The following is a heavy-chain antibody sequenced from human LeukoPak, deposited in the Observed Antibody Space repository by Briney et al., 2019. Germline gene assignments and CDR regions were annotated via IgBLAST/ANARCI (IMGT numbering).Heavy chain of an antibody. V-gene: IGHV4-59*01. CDR3: ARGSIAAAGPEVGSYYFDY. D-gene: IGHD6-13*01. CDR1: GGSISSYY. J-gene: IGHJ4*02. CDR2: IYYSGST. Sequence: TSETLSLTCTVSGGSISSYYWSWIRQPPGKGLEWIGYIYYSGSTNYNPSLKSRVTISADTSKNQFSLKLSSVTAADTAVYYCARGSIAAAGPEVGSYYFDYWGQGTLVTVSS.